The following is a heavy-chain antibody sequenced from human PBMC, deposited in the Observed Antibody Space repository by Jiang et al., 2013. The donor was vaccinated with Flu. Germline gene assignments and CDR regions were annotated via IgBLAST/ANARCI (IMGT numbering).Heavy chain of an antibody. V-gene: IGHV3-7*04. CDR3: AGLRFDP. CDR2: IKQDGSEI. Sequence: EWVANIKQDGSEIYYVDSVKGRFTISRDNARNSLYLQMNRLRAEDTAVYYCAGLRFDPWGQGTLVTVSS. J-gene: IGHJ5*02.